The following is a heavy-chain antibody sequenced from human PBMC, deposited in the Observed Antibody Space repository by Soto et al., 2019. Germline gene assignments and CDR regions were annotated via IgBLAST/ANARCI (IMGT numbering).Heavy chain of an antibody. Sequence: GASVKVSCKASGGTFSSYAISWVRQAPGQGLEWMGGIIPIFGTANYAQKFQGRVTITADESTSTAYMELNSLRVEDTAVYYCVRDGPMVRAVHYYYYGMDVWGQGTTVTVSS. V-gene: IGHV1-69*13. CDR2: IIPIFGTA. CDR1: GGTFSSYA. D-gene: IGHD3-10*01. J-gene: IGHJ6*02. CDR3: VRDGPMVRAVHYYYYGMDV.